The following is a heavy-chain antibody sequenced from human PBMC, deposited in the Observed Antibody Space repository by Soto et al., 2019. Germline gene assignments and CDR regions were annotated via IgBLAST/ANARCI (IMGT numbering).Heavy chain of an antibody. V-gene: IGHV3-30-3*01. Sequence: GGSLRLSCVASGFNFGTYAIHWVRQAPGKGLQWVALIAYDGINTYYADSVKGRFTISRDNSKNTLHLQMNSLRPEDTGVYFCARVTPGNNLYYFSGLDVWGQGTSVTVS. CDR3: ARVTPGNNLYYFSGLDV. J-gene: IGHJ6*02. D-gene: IGHD1-1*01. CDR1: GFNFGTYA. CDR2: IAYDGINT.